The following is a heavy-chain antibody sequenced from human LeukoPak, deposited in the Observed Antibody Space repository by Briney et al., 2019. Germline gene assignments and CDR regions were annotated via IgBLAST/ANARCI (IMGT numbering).Heavy chain of an antibody. CDR2: ISAYNGNT. D-gene: IGHD3-3*01. CDR1: GYTFTSYG. CDR3: ARAPDYDFWSGYSTQNFDY. Sequence: ASVKVSCKASGYTFTSYGINWVRQAPGQGLEWMGWISAYNGNTNYAQKLQGRVTMTTDTSTSTAYMELRSLRSDDTAVYYCARAPDYDFWSGYSTQNFDYWGQGTLVTVSS. V-gene: IGHV1-18*01. J-gene: IGHJ4*02.